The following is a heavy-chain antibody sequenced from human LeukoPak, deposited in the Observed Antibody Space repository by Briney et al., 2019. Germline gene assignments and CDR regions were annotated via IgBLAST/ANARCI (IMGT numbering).Heavy chain of an antibody. J-gene: IGHJ4*02. D-gene: IGHD2-15*01. CDR3: ARHGGAYSFDF. V-gene: IGHV4-59*08. Sequence: SETLSLTCSVSGGSISSYFWSWIRQPPGKGLAWIAYIQNSGTTYYNPSLKSRVTISVDTSKNQFSLKVNSMTAADTAVYYCARHGGAYSFDFWGQGALVTVSS. CDR2: IQNSGTT. CDR1: GGSISSYF.